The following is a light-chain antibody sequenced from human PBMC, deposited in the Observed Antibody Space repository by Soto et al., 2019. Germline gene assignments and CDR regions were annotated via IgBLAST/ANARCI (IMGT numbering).Light chain of an antibody. V-gene: IGKV1-5*01. Sequence: DIQMTQSPCTLSASVGEGVTITCRASQSISSWLAWYQQKPGKAPKLLIYDASSLESGVPSRFSGSGSGTEFTLTITSLQPDDFATYYCQQYNSYPWTFGQGTKVDIK. J-gene: IGKJ1*01. CDR2: DAS. CDR3: QQYNSYPWT. CDR1: QSISSW.